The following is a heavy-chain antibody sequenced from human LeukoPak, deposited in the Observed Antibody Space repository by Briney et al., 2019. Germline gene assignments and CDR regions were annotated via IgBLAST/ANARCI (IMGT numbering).Heavy chain of an antibody. D-gene: IGHD2-2*01. J-gene: IGHJ4*02. Sequence: PGGSLRLSCAASGFTFSSYWMHWVRQAPGKGLEWVSGISWNSGSIGYADSVKGRFTISRDNAKNSLYLQMNSLRAEDMALYYCAKGTTRRYCSSTSCSLHFDYWGQGTLVTVSS. V-gene: IGHV3-9*03. CDR1: GFTFSSYW. CDR3: AKGTTRRYCSSTSCSLHFDY. CDR2: ISWNSGSI.